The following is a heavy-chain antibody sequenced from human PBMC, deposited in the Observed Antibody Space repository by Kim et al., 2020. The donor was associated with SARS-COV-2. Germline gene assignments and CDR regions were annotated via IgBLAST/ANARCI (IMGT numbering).Heavy chain of an antibody. V-gene: IGHV3-9*01. J-gene: IGHJ6*02. D-gene: IGHD3-22*01. CDR2: ISWNSGSI. CDR3: ASLLGYYDSSGYYYV. Sequence: GGSLRLSCAASGFTFDDYAMHWVRQAPGKGLEWVSGISWNSGSIGYADSVKGRFTISRDNAKNSLYLQMNSLRAEDTAVYYCASLLGYYDSSGYYYVWG. CDR1: GFTFDDYA.